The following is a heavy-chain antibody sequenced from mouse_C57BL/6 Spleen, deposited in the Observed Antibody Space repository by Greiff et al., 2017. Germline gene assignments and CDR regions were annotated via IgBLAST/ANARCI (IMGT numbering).Heavy chain of an antibody. J-gene: IGHJ3*01. V-gene: IGHV1-7*01. Sequence: QGQLQQSGAELAKPGASGKLSCKASGYTFTSYWMHWGKQRPGQGLEWIGYINPSSGYTKYNQKFKDKATLTADKSSSTAYMHLRSLTYEDSAVYYCARSCDYDDGFAYWGQGTLVTVSA. CDR3: ARSCDYDDGFAY. CDR1: GYTFTSYW. D-gene: IGHD2-4*01. CDR2: INPSSGYT.